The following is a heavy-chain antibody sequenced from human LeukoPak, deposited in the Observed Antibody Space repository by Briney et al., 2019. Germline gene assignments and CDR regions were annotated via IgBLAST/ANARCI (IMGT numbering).Heavy chain of an antibody. CDR3: AKDQLSRGWSYFDY. J-gene: IGHJ4*02. Sequence: GGSLRLSCAASGFTFSTFWMSWVRQAPGKGLEWVAIISSDGSPKSYADSVKGRFSISRDNSKNTLYLEMNSLRAEDTAVYYCAKDQLSRGWSYFDYWGQGTLVTVSS. CDR2: ISSDGSPK. V-gene: IGHV3-30*18. D-gene: IGHD6-19*01. CDR1: GFTFSTFW.